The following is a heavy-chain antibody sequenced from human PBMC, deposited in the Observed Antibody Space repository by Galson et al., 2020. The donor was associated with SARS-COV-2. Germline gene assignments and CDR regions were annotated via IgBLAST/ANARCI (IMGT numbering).Heavy chain of an antibody. Sequence: ALHGESLKISCAASGFTFSSYWMHWVRQAPGKGLVWVSRIYSEGSSTSYADSVKGRFTISGDNAKNTLYLQMNSLRAEDTAIYYCVKDRQVVSYSTFDIWGQGTMVTVYS. J-gene: IGHJ3*02. V-gene: IGHV3-74*01. D-gene: IGHD1-26*01. CDR3: VKDRQVVSYSTFDI. CDR2: IYSEGSST. CDR1: GFTFSSYW.